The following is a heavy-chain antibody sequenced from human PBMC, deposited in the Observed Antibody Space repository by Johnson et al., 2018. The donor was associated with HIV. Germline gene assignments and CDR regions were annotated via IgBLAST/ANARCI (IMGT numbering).Heavy chain of an antibody. V-gene: IGHV3-30*04. CDR1: GFTFSSYA. J-gene: IGHJ3*02. CDR3: EGSGSSGYPDAFDI. Sequence: QMLLVESGGGVVQPGRSLRLSCAASGFTFSSYAMHWVRQAPGKGLEWVAVISYDGSNHYYADSVKGRFTISRDNSKNTLYLQMNSLRAEDTAVYYCEGSGSSGYPDAFDIWGQGTMVTVSS. CDR2: ISYDGSNH. D-gene: IGHD3-22*01.